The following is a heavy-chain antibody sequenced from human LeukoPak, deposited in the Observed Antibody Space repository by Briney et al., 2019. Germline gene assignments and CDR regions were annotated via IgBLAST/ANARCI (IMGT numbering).Heavy chain of an antibody. Sequence: ASVKVSCKASGYTFTGYYMHWVRQAPGQGLEWMGWINPNSGGTNYAQKFQGRVTMTRDTSISTAYMELSRLRSDDTAVYCCARGGDSSGYANFDYWGQGTLVTVSS. CDR1: GYTFTGYY. CDR2: INPNSGGT. CDR3: ARGGDSSGYANFDY. J-gene: IGHJ4*02. V-gene: IGHV1-2*02. D-gene: IGHD3-22*01.